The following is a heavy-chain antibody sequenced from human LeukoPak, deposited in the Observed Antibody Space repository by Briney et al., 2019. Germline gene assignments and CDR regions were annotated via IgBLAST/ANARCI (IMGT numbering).Heavy chain of an antibody. CDR1: GYTFTSYA. CDR3: ARGYSYGSPGWDY. D-gene: IGHD5-18*01. Sequence: ASVRVSCKASGYTFTSYAMHWVRQAPGQRLEWMGWINAGNGNTKYSQKFQGRVTITRDTSASTAYMELSSLRSEDTAVYYCARGYSYGSPGWDYWGQGTLVTVSS. CDR2: INAGNGNT. J-gene: IGHJ4*02. V-gene: IGHV1-3*01.